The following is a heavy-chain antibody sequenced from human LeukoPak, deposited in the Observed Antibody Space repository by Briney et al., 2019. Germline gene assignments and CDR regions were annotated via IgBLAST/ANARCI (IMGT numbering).Heavy chain of an antibody. CDR2: IYYSGST. V-gene: IGHV4-39*07. J-gene: IGHJ3*02. Sequence: PSETLPLTCTVSGGSISSSSYYWGWIRQPPGKGLEWIGSIYYSGSTYYNPSLKSRVTISVDTSKNQFSLKLSSVTAADTAVYYCARGIGYYDSSGYAFDIWGQGTMVTVSS. CDR1: GGSISSSSYY. CDR3: ARGIGYYDSSGYAFDI. D-gene: IGHD3-22*01.